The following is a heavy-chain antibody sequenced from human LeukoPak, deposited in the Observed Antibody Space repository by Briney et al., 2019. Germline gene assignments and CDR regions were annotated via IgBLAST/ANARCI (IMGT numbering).Heavy chain of an antibody. J-gene: IGHJ4*01. CDR2: ISGDGSVT. D-gene: IGHD6-6*01. CDR3: ARYSSSSGGAAYYLDY. CDR1: GFTLRNYW. Sequence: PGGPLRLSCTASGFTLRNYWMHWVRQVPGKRLVWVSRISGDGSVTNYADSVQGRFTISRDNAKNILYLQINSLRSEDTAVYYCARYSSSSGGAAYYLDYWGHGTLVTVSS. V-gene: IGHV3-74*01.